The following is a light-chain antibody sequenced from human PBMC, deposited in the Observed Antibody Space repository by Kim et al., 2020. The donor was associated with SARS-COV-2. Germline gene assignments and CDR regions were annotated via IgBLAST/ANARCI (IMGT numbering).Light chain of an antibody. V-gene: IGLV3-1*01. Sequence: SYELTQPPSVSVSPGQTASITCSGDKLGDKYACWYQQKPGQSPVLVIYHDSKRPSGIPERFSGSNSGNTATLTISGTQAMDEADYYCQAWDSSTEVFGGGTKLTDL. CDR2: HDS. CDR1: KLGDKY. CDR3: QAWDSSTEV. J-gene: IGLJ2*01.